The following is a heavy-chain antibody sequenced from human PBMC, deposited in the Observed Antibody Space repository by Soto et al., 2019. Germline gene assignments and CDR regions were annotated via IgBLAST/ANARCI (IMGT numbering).Heavy chain of an antibody. CDR3: ARTYYYDSSGYSPPYYFDE. CDR2: IYYSGST. J-gene: IGHJ4*02. CDR1: GGSISSYY. V-gene: IGHV4-59*01. D-gene: IGHD3-22*01. Sequence: ETLSLTCTVSGGSISSYYWSWIRQPPGKGLEWIGYIYYSGSTNYNPSLKSRVTISVDTSKNQFSLKLSSVTAADTAVYYCARTYYYDSSGYSPPYYFDEWGQGTLVTVSS.